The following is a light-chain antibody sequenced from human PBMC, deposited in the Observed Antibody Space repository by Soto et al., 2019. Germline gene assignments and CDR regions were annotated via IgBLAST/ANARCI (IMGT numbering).Light chain of an antibody. J-gene: IGKJ1*01. CDR2: KAS. V-gene: IGKV1-5*03. Sequence: DIQVTQSPSTLPASVGDRDNITCRASQSISSWLAWYQQKPGKAPKLLIYKASSLESGVPSRFSGSGSGTEFTLTISSLQPDDFATYYCQQYNSYSETFGQGTKVDIK. CDR3: QQYNSYSET. CDR1: QSISSW.